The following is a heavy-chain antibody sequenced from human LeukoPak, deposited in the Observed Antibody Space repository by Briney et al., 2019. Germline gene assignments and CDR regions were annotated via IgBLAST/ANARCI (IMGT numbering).Heavy chain of an antibody. D-gene: IGHD3-3*01. CDR3: AREGGFYRPLDY. Sequence: SGTLSLTCDVSGGSVTSTNWWTWVRQPPGKGLEWIGEVHLDGRTNYNPSLKSRLIMSVDLPENHTSLRLTSVTAADTAVYYCAREGGFYRPLDYSGQGTLVTVSS. CDR2: VHLDGRT. J-gene: IGHJ4*02. CDR1: GGSVTSTNW. V-gene: IGHV4-4*02.